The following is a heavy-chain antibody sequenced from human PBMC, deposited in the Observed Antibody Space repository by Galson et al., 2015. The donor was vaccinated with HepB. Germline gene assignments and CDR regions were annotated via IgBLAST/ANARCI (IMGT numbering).Heavy chain of an antibody. D-gene: IGHD6-13*01. CDR2: IKQDGSEK. V-gene: IGHV3-7*03. CDR3: ARTLVRSWYGDRGNWFDP. Sequence: SLRLSCAASGFTFSSYWMSWVRQAPGKGLEWVANIKQDGSEKYYVDSVKGRFTISRDNAKNSLYLQMNSLRAEDTAVYYCARTLVRSWYGDRGNWFDPWGQGTLVTVSS. CDR1: GFTFSSYW. J-gene: IGHJ5*02.